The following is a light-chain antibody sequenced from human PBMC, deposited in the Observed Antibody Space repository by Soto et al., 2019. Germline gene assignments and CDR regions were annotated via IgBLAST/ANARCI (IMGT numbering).Light chain of an antibody. CDR2: DVS. V-gene: IGLV2-11*01. Sequence: QSALTQPRSVSGSPGQSVTISCTGTSSDVGGYNYVSWYQQHPGKAPKLMIYDVSKRPSGVPDRFSGSKSGNTASLTISGLQAEDDADYYCCSYPGSYTYVFGTGTKLTVL. J-gene: IGLJ1*01. CDR3: CSYPGSYTYV. CDR1: SSDVGGYNY.